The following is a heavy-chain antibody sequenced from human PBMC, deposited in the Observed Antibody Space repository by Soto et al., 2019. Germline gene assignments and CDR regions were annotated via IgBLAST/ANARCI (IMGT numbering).Heavy chain of an antibody. CDR1: GFSLRTSG. Sequence: ESGGGVVQSGRSLTLSCAASGFSLRTSGMHWLRRAPGKGLEWVGFIWYDGTKRFYANSVKGRSTISKDNSNNILYLQMSGLRAEDTAVYYCARDVVTAVAGSVNFFDPWGQGTLVTVSS. V-gene: IGHV3-33*01. D-gene: IGHD6-19*01. CDR3: ARDVVTAVAGSVNFFDP. CDR2: IWYDGTKR. J-gene: IGHJ5*02.